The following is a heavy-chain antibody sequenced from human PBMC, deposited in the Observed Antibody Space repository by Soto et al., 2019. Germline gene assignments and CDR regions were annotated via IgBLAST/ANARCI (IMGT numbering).Heavy chain of an antibody. CDR1: GFTLSSYW. D-gene: IGHD4-4*01. J-gene: IGHJ4*02. CDR3: ARGRDDYKSLDY. V-gene: IGHV3-74*01. CDR2: IKSDGTST. Sequence: PGGSLRLSCAASGFTLSSYWMHWVRQAPGKGLVWVSRIKSDGTSTSYADSVKGRFTISRDNAKNTLYLQMNSLRAEDTAVYYCARGRDDYKSLDYWGKGTLVTVSS.